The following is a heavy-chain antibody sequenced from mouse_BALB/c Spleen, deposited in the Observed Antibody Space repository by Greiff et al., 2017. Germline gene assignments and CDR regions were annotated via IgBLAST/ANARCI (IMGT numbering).Heavy chain of an antibody. Sequence: VKLVQSGAELMKPGASVKISCKATGYTFSSYWIEWVKQRPGHGLEWIGEILPGCGSTNYNKKFKGKATFTADTSSNTAYMQLSSLTSEDSAVYYCARGGYRYDGWFAYWGQGTLVTVSA. V-gene: IGHV1-9*01. CDR2: ILPGCGST. D-gene: IGHD2-14*01. CDR1: GYTFSSYW. CDR3: ARGGYRYDGWFAY. J-gene: IGHJ3*01.